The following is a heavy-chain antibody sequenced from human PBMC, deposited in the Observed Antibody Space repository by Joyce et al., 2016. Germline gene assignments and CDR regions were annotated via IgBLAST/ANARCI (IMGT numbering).Heavy chain of an antibody. Sequence: EVQLVESGGGLVKPGGSLRLSCAASGFSFRNAWVTWVRQAPGKGVAWVGRDKSKSQGGTTDYAAPVKGRFTISRDDSRDTAYLQMNSLKSEDTGVYFCVTGLCIGTACHWDDAFDVWGQGTMVTVSS. V-gene: IGHV3-15*01. J-gene: IGHJ3*01. CDR3: VTGLCIGTACHWDDAFDV. D-gene: IGHD2-2*01. CDR2: DKSKSQGGTT. CDR1: GFSFRNAW.